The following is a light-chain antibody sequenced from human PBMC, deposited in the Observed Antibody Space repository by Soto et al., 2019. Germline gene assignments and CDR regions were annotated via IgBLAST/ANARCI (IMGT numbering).Light chain of an antibody. CDR1: QSISSW. CDR2: AAS. Sequence: DIQMTQSPSTLSAFVGDRVTITCRASQSISSWLAWYQQKPGKAPKLLIYAASSLQSGVPSRFSGSGSGTEFTLTISSLQPDDFATYYCQHYNSYGTFGQGTKVDIK. CDR3: QHYNSYGT. V-gene: IGKV1-5*01. J-gene: IGKJ1*01.